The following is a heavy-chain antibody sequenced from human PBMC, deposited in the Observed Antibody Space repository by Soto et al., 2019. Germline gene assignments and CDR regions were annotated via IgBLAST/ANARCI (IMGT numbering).Heavy chain of an antibody. Sequence: EVQLVESGGGLVQPGGSLTLSCAVSGLTVSNSAMSWVRQAPGKGLEWVSVIYSGGGTFYADSVKGRFTISRDNSKNTVSLQMNCLRVEDTAVYYCARDGSVHWGQGTLVTVSS. CDR1: GLTVSNSA. J-gene: IGHJ4*02. CDR2: IYSGGGT. V-gene: IGHV3-66*01. CDR3: ARDGSVH.